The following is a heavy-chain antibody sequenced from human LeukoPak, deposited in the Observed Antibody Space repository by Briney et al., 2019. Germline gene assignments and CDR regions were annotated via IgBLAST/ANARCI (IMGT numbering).Heavy chain of an antibody. CDR1: GGSISSGGYY. J-gene: IGHJ4*02. D-gene: IGHD1-1*01. V-gene: IGHV4-31*03. CDR2: IYYSGST. Sequence: ASETLSLTCTVSGGSISSGGYYWSWIRQHPGKGLEWIGYIYYSGSTYYNPSLKSRVTISVDTSKNQFSLKLSSVTAADTAVYYCALGTTGTLDFDYWGQGTLVTVSS. CDR3: ALGTTGTLDFDY.